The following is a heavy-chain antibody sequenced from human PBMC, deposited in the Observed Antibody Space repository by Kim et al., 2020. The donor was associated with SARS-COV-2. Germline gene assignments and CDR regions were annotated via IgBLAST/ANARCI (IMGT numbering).Heavy chain of an antibody. CDR1: GFTFSSYE. CDR3: ARKGLYLRDSSSWFRYYYYMDV. J-gene: IGHJ6*03. CDR2: ISSSGSTI. D-gene: IGHD6-13*01. V-gene: IGHV3-48*03. Sequence: GGSLRLSCAASGFTFSSYEMNWVRQAPGKGLEWVSYISSSGSTIYYADSVKGRFTISRDNPQNSLYLQMNSLRAEDTAVYYCARKGLYLRDSSSWFRYYYYMDVWGKGTTVTVSS.